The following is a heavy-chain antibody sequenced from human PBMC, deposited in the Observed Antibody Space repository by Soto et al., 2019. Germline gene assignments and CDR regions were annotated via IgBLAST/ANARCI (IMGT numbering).Heavy chain of an antibody. D-gene: IGHD6-25*01. CDR1: GFSLSTSGVG. Sequence: QITLKESGPTLVKPTQTLTLTCTFSGFSLSTSGVGVGWIRQPPGKALEWLALIYWDDDKSYSPSLKSRLTNYKDTSKNQVVLTITNMDPVDPATYFSSHTMAARIIDYWGQGTLVTVSS. CDR3: SHTMAARIIDY. J-gene: IGHJ4*02. V-gene: IGHV2-5*02. CDR2: IYWDDDK.